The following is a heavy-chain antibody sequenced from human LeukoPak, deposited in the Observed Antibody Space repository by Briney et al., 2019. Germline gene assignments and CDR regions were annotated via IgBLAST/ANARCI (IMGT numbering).Heavy chain of an antibody. Sequence: SETLSLTCTVSGGSISSSSYYWGWIRQPPGKGLEWIGSIYYSENTYYNPSLKSRVTISVDTSKNQFSLKLSSVTAADTAVYYCARFTRGTSDYWGQGTLVTVSS. D-gene: IGHD1-14*01. CDR1: GGSISSSSYY. CDR2: IYYSENT. V-gene: IGHV4-39*01. CDR3: ARFTRGTSDY. J-gene: IGHJ4*02.